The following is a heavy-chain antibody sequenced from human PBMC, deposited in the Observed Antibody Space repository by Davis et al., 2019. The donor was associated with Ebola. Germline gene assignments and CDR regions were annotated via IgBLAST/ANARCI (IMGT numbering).Heavy chain of an antibody. V-gene: IGHV3-30-3*01. CDR1: GFTSSSYA. J-gene: IGHJ6*02. CDR3: ARDQVAGTYYYGMDV. D-gene: IGHD6-19*01. Sequence: GESLKISCAASGFTSSSYAMHWVRQAPGKGLEWVAVISYDGSNKYYADSVKGRFTISRDNSKNTLYLQMNSLRAEDTAVYYCARDQVAGTYYYGMDVWGQGTTVTVSS. CDR2: ISYDGSNK.